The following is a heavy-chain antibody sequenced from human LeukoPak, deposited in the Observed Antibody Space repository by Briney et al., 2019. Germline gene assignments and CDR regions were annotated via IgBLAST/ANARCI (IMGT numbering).Heavy chain of an antibody. CDR1: GYTFSKYG. CDR3: ARDRNYYDSSGYSDY. CDR2: ISASDGNT. V-gene: IGHV1-18*01. J-gene: IGHJ4*02. Sequence: ASVKVSCKTSGYTFSKYGISWVRQAPGQGLEWMGWISASDGNTDYEEKFQGRVTMTKDTISNTVYMELTNLRSDDTAVYYCARDRNYYDSSGYSDYWGQGTLVTVSP. D-gene: IGHD3-22*01.